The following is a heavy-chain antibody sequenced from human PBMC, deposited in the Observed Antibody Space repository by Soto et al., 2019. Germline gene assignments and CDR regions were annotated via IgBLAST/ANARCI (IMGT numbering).Heavy chain of an antibody. J-gene: IGHJ4*02. CDR3: AHRRRVLGELRPFIFDY. CDR1: GFSLSTSGVG. Sequence: QITLKESGPTLVNPTQTLTLTCTFSGFSLSTSGVGVGWIRQPPGKALEWLALIYWNDDKRYSPSLKSRLTITRDTSKHQVVLTMTNMDPVDTATYYCAHRRRVLGELRPFIFDYWGQGTLVTVSS. CDR2: IYWNDDK. V-gene: IGHV2-5*01. D-gene: IGHD3-10*01.